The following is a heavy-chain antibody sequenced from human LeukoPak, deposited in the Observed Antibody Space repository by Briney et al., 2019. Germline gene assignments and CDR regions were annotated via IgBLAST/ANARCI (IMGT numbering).Heavy chain of an antibody. CDR2: ISGSGENT. J-gene: IGHJ4*02. CDR3: ARDLRGYSGYDSDF. V-gene: IGHV3-23*01. Sequence: GGSLRLSCAASGFTFSRYAMSWVRQAPAKGLEWVSVISGSGENTHYADSVKGRFTISRDNSKNTLYLQMSSLRAEDTAVYYCARDLRGYSGYDSDFWGQGTLVTVSS. CDR1: GFTFSRYA. D-gene: IGHD5-12*01.